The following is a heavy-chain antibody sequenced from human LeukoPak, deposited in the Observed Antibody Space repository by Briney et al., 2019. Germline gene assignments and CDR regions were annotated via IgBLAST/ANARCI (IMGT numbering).Heavy chain of an antibody. Sequence: SATLSLTCTVSGGSISSNDYYWAWIRQPPGKGLEWIGSIYYGRSTFYNPSLKSRVTISVDTSKNQFSLNLNSVTAADTAVYYCARRRIVATLDYWGQGTLVTVSS. CDR1: GGSISSNDYY. CDR2: IYYGRST. V-gene: IGHV4-39*01. J-gene: IGHJ4*02. CDR3: ARRRIVATLDY. D-gene: IGHD5-12*01.